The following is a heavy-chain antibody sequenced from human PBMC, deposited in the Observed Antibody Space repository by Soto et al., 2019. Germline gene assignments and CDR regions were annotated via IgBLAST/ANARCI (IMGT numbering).Heavy chain of an antibody. CDR1: GYTFTSYG. CDR2: ISAYNGNT. D-gene: IGHD3-3*01. J-gene: IGHJ3*02. CDR3: ARGRITIFGVAMNAFDI. Sequence: ASVKVSCKASGYTFTSYGISWVRQAPGQGLEWMGWISAYNGNTNYAQKLQGRVTMTTDTSTSTAYMELRSLRSDDTAVYYCARGRITIFGVAMNAFDIWGQGTMVTVSS. V-gene: IGHV1-18*04.